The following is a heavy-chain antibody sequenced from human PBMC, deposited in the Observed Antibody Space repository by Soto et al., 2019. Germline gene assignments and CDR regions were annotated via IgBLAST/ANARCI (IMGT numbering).Heavy chain of an antibody. CDR3: ARRGTTVITWNY. J-gene: IGHJ4*02. CDR2: MNTDSGNT. V-gene: IGHV1-8*01. D-gene: IGHD4-17*01. Sequence: QAQMVQSGAEVKKPGASVKVSCKASGYTFTTYDINWVRQAAGQGLEWMGWMNTDSGNTGYAQKFQGRVTMTRNNSISTAYMELTSLRSEDTAIYYCARRGTTVITWNYWGQGTLVTVSS. CDR1: GYTFTTYD.